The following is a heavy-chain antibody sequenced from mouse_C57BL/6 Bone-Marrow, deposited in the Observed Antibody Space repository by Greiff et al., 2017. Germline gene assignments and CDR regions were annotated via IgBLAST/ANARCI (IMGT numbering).Heavy chain of an antibody. CDR3: ASRLRRYFDY. J-gene: IGHJ2*01. CDR1: GYTFPSYW. V-gene: IGHV1-50*01. D-gene: IGHD2-4*01. Sequence: QVQLQQPGAELVKPGASVKLSCKASGYTFPSYWMQWVKQRPGQGLEWIGEIDPSASYTNYNQKFKGKATLTVDTSSSTAYMQLSSLTSEDSAVYYCASRLRRYFDYWGQGTTLTVSS. CDR2: IDPSASYT.